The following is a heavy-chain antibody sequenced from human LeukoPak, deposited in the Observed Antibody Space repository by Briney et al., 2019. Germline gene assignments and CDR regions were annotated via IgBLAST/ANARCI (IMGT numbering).Heavy chain of an antibody. V-gene: IGHV1-58*02. CDR2: IVVGGGNT. Sequence: SVKVSCKASGFTFTSSAIQWVRQARGQRLEFIGWIVVGGGNTNYAQKFQERVTITRDLSTSTAYMELSSLRSEDTAVYYCAADEAQYSWSYSFDYWGQGTLVTVSS. CDR1: GFTFTSSA. J-gene: IGHJ4*02. CDR3: AADEAQYSWSYSFDY. D-gene: IGHD1-26*01.